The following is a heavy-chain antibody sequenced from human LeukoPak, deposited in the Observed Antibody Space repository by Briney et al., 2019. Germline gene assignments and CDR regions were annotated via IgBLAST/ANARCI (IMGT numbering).Heavy chain of an antibody. CDR3: ARGDLVRHYYYMDV. D-gene: IGHD6-6*01. CDR1: GYTFTSYD. CDR2: MNPNSGNT. J-gene: IGHJ6*03. Sequence: ASVKVSCKASGYTFTSYDINWVRQATGQGLEWMGWMNPNSGNTGYAQKFQGRVTMTRDTSIGTAYMELSGLRSDDTAVYYCARGDLVRHYYYMDVWGKGTTVTVSS. V-gene: IGHV1-8*01.